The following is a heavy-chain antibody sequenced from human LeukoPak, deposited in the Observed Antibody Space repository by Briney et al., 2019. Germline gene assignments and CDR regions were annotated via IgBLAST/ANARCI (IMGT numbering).Heavy chain of an antibody. V-gene: IGHV4-31*03. J-gene: IGHJ4*02. CDR1: GGSISSGGYY. CDR3: ATDLGFCDSTSCRYFDY. Sequence: TLSLTCTVSGGSISSGGYYWSWIRQHPGKGLEWIGYIYYSGSTYYNPSLKSRVTISVDTSKNQFSLKLSSVTAAGTAVYYCATDLGFCDSTSCRYFDYWGQGSLVTVSS. CDR2: IYYSGST. D-gene: IGHD2-2*01.